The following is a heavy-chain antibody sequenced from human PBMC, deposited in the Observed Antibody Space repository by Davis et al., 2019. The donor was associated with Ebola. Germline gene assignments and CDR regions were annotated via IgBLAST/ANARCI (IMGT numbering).Heavy chain of an antibody. CDR1: GFTFSSYW. D-gene: IGHD3-22*01. J-gene: IGHJ4*02. V-gene: IGHV3-7*03. Sequence: GESLKISCAASGFTFSSYWMSWVRQAPGKGLEWVANIKQDGSEKYYVDSVKGRFTISRDNAKNSLYLQMNSLRAEDTAVYYCAREIPIYDSSGYFGPFDYWGQGTLVTVSS. CDR2: IKQDGSEK. CDR3: AREIPIYDSSGYFGPFDY.